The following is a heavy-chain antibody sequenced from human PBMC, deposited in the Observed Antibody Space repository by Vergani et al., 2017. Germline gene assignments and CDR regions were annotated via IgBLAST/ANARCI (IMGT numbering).Heavy chain of an antibody. CDR1: GFTFSSYS. D-gene: IGHD3-10*01. V-gene: IGHV3-73*01. Sequence: EVQLVESGGGLVQPGGSLRLSCAASGFTFSSYSMNWVRQAPGKGLEWLGHIRRRSEHYATAYGPSLIGRATISRDDSTNTAYLQLSSLGTDDTAIYFCSAQTQSCHDYWGQGTLVAVSS. CDR3: SAQTQSCHDY. J-gene: IGHJ4*02. CDR2: IRRRSEHYAT.